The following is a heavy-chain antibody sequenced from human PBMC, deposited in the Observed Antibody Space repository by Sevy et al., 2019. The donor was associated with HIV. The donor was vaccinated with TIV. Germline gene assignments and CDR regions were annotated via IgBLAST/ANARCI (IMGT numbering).Heavy chain of an antibody. CDR2: IKSKVDGGTT. D-gene: IGHD2-8*01. Sequence: GGSLRLSCAVSGLTFTYAWMSWVRQAPGKGLEWVGHIKSKVDGGTTDYGEPVKGRFTISRDDSKNTLYLQMNSLKTEDTAVYYCATDPIIVLMVTDGMDVWGQGTTVTVSS. CDR3: ATDPIIVLMVTDGMDV. V-gene: IGHV3-15*01. CDR1: GLTFTYAW. J-gene: IGHJ6*02.